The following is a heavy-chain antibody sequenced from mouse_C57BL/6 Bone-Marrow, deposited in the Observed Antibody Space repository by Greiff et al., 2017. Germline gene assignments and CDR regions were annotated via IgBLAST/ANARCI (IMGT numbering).Heavy chain of an antibody. D-gene: IGHD1-1*01. V-gene: IGHV1-18*01. CDR1: GYTFTDYN. Sequence: VQLQQSGPELVKPGASVKIPCKASGYTFTDYNMDWVKQSHGKSLEWIGDINPNNGGTIYNQKFKGKATLTVDKSSSTAYMELRSLTSEDTAVYYCARWYYGSSYAMDYWGQGTSVTGSA. J-gene: IGHJ4*01. CDR3: ARWYYGSSYAMDY. CDR2: INPNNGGT.